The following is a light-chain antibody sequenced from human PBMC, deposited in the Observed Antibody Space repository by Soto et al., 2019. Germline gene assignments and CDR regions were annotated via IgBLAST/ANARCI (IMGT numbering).Light chain of an antibody. CDR2: EVS. J-gene: IGLJ1*01. Sequence: QSVLTQPASVSGSPGQSITISCTGTSSDVGGYDYVSWYQHHPGKAPKLMIYEVSDRPSGVSNRFSGSKSGNTASLTISGLQAEDEADYYCGSYTSSSTQVFGTGTKLTVL. CDR3: GSYTSSSTQV. V-gene: IGLV2-14*01. CDR1: SSDVGGYDY.